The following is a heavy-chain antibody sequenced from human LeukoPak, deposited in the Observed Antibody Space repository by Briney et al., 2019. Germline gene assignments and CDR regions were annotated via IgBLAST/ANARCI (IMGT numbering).Heavy chain of an antibody. CDR2: INPNSGGT. CDR1: GYSFTGYY. V-gene: IGHV1-2*02. Sequence: ASVKVSCKASGYSFTGYYMHWVRQAPGQGLEWMGWINPNSGGTNYAQKFQGRVTMTRDTSISTAYMELSRLRSDDTAVYYCARDLPDYGSGSSSDPPDAFDIWGQGTMVTVSS. CDR3: ARDLPDYGSGSSSDPPDAFDI. J-gene: IGHJ3*02. D-gene: IGHD3-10*01.